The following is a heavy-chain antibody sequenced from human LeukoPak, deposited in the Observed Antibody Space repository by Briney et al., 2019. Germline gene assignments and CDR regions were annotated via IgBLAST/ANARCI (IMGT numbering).Heavy chain of an antibody. V-gene: IGHV3-21*01. J-gene: IGHJ4*02. CDR2: ISSSSSYI. Sequence: GGSLRLSCAASGFTFSTYSMNWGRQAPGKGLEWVSSISSSSSYIHYADSVKGRFTISRDNAKNSLYLQMNSLRAEDTAVYYCAREWEYYDILTGTTASFDYWGQGTLVTVSS. D-gene: IGHD3-9*01. CDR3: AREWEYYDILTGTTASFDY. CDR1: GFTFSTYS.